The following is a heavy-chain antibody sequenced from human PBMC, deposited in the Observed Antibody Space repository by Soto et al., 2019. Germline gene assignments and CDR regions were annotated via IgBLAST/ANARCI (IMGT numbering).Heavy chain of an antibody. D-gene: IGHD3-9*01. Sequence: SETLSLTCSVYGGSFSVYYWSWIRQPPGKGLEWIGEINHSGSTYYNPSLKSRVTISVDTSKNQFSLKLSSVTAADTAVYYCARQFTYYDILTAHNWFDPWGQGTLVTVSS. J-gene: IGHJ5*02. V-gene: IGHV4-34*01. CDR1: GGSFSVYY. CDR2: INHSGST. CDR3: ARQFTYYDILTAHNWFDP.